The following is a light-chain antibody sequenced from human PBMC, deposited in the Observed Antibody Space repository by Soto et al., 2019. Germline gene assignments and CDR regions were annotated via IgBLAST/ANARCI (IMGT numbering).Light chain of an antibody. CDR3: QQRSDWEFT. J-gene: IGKJ4*01. V-gene: IGKV3-11*01. CDR1: ESIRSY. CDR2: SAS. Sequence: EIVLTQSPGTLSLSPGDRATLSCRASESIRSYLAWYQQKPGQAPRLLIYSASKSAAGIPARFSGSGSGTDFTLTVSSLEPEDFATYYCQQRSDWEFTFSGGTRVDIK.